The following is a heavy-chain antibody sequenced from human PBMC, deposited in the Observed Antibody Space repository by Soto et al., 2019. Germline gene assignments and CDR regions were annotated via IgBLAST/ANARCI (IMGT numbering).Heavy chain of an antibody. CDR3: ARDNSQTYYYDSSGPDAFDI. CDR1: GFTFSSYA. Sequence: GGSLRLSCAASGFTFSSYAMTWVRQAPGKGLEWVSAISGSGGGTYYADSVKGRFTISRDNSKNTLYLQMNSLRAEDTAVYYCARDNSQTYYYDSSGPDAFDIWGQGTMVTVSS. J-gene: IGHJ3*02. V-gene: IGHV3-23*01. CDR2: ISGSGGGT. D-gene: IGHD3-22*01.